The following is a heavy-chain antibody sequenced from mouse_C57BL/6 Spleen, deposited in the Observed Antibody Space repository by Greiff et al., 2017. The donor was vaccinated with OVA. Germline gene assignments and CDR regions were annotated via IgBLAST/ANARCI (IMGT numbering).Heavy chain of an antibody. J-gene: IGHJ3*01. D-gene: IGHD2-1*01. CDR3: ARGLYYGFAY. V-gene: IGHV1-82*01. Sequence: QVQLQQSGPELVKPGASVKISCKASGYAFSSSWMNWVKQRPGKGLEWIGRIYPGDGDTNYNGKFKGKATLTADKSSSTAYMQLSSLTSEDSAVYFCARGLYYGFAYWGQGTLVTVSA. CDR2: IYPGDGDT. CDR1: GYAFSSSW.